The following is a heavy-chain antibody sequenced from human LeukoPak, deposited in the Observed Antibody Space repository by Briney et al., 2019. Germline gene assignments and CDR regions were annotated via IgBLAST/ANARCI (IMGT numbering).Heavy chain of an antibody. D-gene: IGHD3-10*01. J-gene: IGHJ6*04. CDR2: IDYSGST. CDR3: ARGGTYYYGSGSPRVDV. CDR1: GGSISSYY. V-gene: IGHV4-59*12. Sequence: SETLSLTCTVSGGSISSYYWSWIRQPPGKGLEWIGFIDYSGSTNYNPSLKSRVTISVDTSKNQFSLKLSSVTAADTAVYYCARGGTYYYGSGSPRVDVWGKGTTVTVSS.